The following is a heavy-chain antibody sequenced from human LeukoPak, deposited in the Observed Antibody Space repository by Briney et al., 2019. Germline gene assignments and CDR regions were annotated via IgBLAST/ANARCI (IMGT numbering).Heavy chain of an antibody. V-gene: IGHV1-46*01. J-gene: IGHJ5*02. CDR3: ARALTDWFDP. Sequence: GASVKVSCKASGYTFTSYYMHWVRQAPGQGLEWMGIINPSGGSTNYAQKLQGRVTMTTDTSTSTAYMELRSLRSDDTAVYYCARALTDWFDPWGQGTLVTVSS. CDR1: GYTFTSYY. CDR2: INPSGGST.